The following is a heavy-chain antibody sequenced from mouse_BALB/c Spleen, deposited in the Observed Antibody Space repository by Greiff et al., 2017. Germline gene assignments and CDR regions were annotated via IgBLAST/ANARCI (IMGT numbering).Heavy chain of an antibody. CDR2: INPSNGGT. CDR1: GYTFTSYY. CDR3: TRIYYDYYFDY. V-gene: IGHV1S81*02. Sequence: VQLQESGAELVKPGASVKLSCKASGYTFTSYYMYWVKQRPGQGLEWIGEINPSNGGTNFNEKFKSKATLTVDKSSSTAYMQLSSLTSEDSAVYYCTRIYYDYYFDYWGQGTTLTVSS. J-gene: IGHJ2*01. D-gene: IGHD2-4*01.